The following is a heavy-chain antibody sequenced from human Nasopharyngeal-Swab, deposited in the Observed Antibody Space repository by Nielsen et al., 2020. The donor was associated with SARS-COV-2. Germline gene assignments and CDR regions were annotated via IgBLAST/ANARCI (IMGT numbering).Heavy chain of an antibody. CDR2: INPNSGGT. V-gene: IGHV1-2*02. CDR3: ARVGESSGWDFDY. D-gene: IGHD6-19*01. J-gene: IGHJ4*02. Sequence: ASVKVSCKASGYSFTSYYMHWVRQAPGQGLEWMGIINPNSGGTNYAQKFQGRVTMTRDTSISTAYMELSRLRSDDTAVYYCARVGESSGWDFDYWGQGTLVTVSS. CDR1: GYSFTSYY.